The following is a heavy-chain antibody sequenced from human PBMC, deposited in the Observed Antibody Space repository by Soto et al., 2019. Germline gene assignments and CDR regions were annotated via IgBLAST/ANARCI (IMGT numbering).Heavy chain of an antibody. D-gene: IGHD3-22*01. CDR2: ISGSGGST. V-gene: IGHV3-23*01. J-gene: IGHJ4*02. Sequence: EVQLLESGGGLVQPGGSLRLSCAASGFTFSSYAMSWVRQAPGKGLEWVSAISGSGGSTYYADSVKGRFTISRDNSKNTLYLQMNSLRAEDTAVYYCAKCARYYYDSSGYLNYWGQGTLVTFSS. CDR3: AKCARYYYDSSGYLNY. CDR1: GFTFSSYA.